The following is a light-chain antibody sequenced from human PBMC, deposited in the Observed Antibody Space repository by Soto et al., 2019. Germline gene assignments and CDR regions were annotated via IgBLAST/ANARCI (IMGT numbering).Light chain of an antibody. CDR1: QSLLHSNGYNY. CDR2: LAS. J-gene: IGKJ4*01. Sequence: DVVMTQSPLSLPVTPGEPASISCRSIQSLLHSNGYNYLALFLQKAGQSPQLLIYLASSRASGVPDRFSGSGSGTDFTLEISSVEAEDVGVYYCMQLLHHQLTFDGGTKVDIK. CDR3: MQLLHHQLT. V-gene: IGKV2-28*01.